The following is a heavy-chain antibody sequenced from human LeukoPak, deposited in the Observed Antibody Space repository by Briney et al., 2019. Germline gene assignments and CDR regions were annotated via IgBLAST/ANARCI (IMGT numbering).Heavy chain of an antibody. CDR1: GFTFSNYY. Sequence: GGSLRLSCAASGFTFSNYYMSWVRQAPGKGLEWVSSISSGSSYIYYADSLKGRFTISRDNAKNSLYLQMNSLRAEDTAVYYCATGVRGYNSALDYWGQGTLVTVSP. CDR3: ATGVRGYNSALDY. V-gene: IGHV3-21*01. CDR2: ISSGSSYI. J-gene: IGHJ4*02. D-gene: IGHD6-19*01.